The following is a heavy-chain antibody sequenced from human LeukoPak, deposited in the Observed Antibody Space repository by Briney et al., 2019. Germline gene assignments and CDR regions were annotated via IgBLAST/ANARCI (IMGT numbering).Heavy chain of an antibody. V-gene: IGHV1-69*13. CDR3: ARDFTYYDYAWGSYRGFDP. D-gene: IGHD3-16*02. Sequence: ASVKVSCKASGGTFSSYAISWVRQAPGQGLEWMGGIIPIFGTANYAQKFQGRVTITADESTSTAYMELSSLRSEDTAVYYCARDFTYYDYAWGSYRGFDPWGQGTLVTVSS. CDR1: GGTFSSYA. CDR2: IIPIFGTA. J-gene: IGHJ5*02.